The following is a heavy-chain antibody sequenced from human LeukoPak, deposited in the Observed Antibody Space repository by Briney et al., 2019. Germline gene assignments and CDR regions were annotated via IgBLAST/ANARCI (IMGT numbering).Heavy chain of an antibody. CDR1: GGSISGGDYY. CDR3: ARGKNGGTNYFDY. J-gene: IGHJ4*02. Sequence: SETLSLTCTVSGGSISGGDYYWSWIRQPPGKGLEWIGYIYYSGSTYYNPSLKSRVTISVDASKNQFSLKLSSVTAADTAVYYGARGKNGGTNYFDYGGQGPLVTVP. V-gene: IGHV4-30-4*08. D-gene: IGHD1-14*01. CDR2: IYYSGST.